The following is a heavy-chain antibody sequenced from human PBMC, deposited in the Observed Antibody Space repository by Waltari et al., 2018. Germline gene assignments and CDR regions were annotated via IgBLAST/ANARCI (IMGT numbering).Heavy chain of an antibody. CDR3: ARVRYSSSPISDY. CDR2: SNPNSGGQ. J-gene: IGHJ4*02. Sequence: QVQLVQSGAEVKKPGASVKVSCKASGYTFTGYYMHWVRQAPGQGLEWRGGSNPNSGGQNYAQKVQGRVTMTRDTSSSTADMELSRLRSDDTAVYYCARVRYSSSPISDYWGQGTLVTVSS. CDR1: GYTFTGYY. D-gene: IGHD6-6*01. V-gene: IGHV1-2*02.